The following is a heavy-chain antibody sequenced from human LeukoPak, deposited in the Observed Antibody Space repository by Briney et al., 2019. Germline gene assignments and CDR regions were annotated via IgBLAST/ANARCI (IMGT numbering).Heavy chain of an antibody. CDR2: IKQDGSEK. CDR3: AREVTRTDYCYYYMDV. CDR1: GFTFSSYW. J-gene: IGHJ6*03. D-gene: IGHD4-11*01. V-gene: IGHV3-7*01. Sequence: GGSLRLSCAASGFTFSSYWMSWVRQAPGKGLEWVANIKQDGSEKYYVDSVKGRFTISRDNAKNSLYLQMNSLRAEDTAVYYCAREVTRTDYCYYYMDVWGKGTTVTVSS.